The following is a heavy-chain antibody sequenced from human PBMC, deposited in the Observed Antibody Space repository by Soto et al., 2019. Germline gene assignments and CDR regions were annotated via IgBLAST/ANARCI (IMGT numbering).Heavy chain of an antibody. V-gene: IGHV3-53*02. Sequence: EVQLVETGGGLIQPGGSLRLSCAASGFTVSSNYMNWVRLAPGKGLEWVSVIYSGGSTYYADSVKGRFSISRDNSKNTLYLQMNSLKAEDTTVYYCARGGRLGLPSCGFDYWGQGTLVTESS. CDR1: GFTVSSNY. CDR3: ARGGRLGLPSCGFDY. J-gene: IGHJ4*02. CDR2: IYSGGST. D-gene: IGHD1-7*01.